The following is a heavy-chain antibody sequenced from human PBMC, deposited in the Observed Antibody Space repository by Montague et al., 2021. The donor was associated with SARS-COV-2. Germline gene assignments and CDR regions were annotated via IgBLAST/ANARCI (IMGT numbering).Heavy chain of an antibody. D-gene: IGHD6-13*01. CDR1: GFTFSYYV. V-gene: IGHV3-23*01. CDR2: ISGSGGST. J-gene: IGHJ4*02. Sequence: SLRLSCAASGFTFSYYVMSWVRQAPGKGLEWVSAISGSGGSTYYADSVKGRFTISRDNSENTLYLQMNNLRAEDTAVYYCANRGIAAAGSYRYYFVYWGQGTLVTVSS. CDR3: ANRGIAAAGSYRYYFVY.